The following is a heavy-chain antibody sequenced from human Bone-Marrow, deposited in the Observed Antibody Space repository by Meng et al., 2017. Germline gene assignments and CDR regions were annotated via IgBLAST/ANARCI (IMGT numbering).Heavy chain of an antibody. CDR2: INHSGST. J-gene: IGHJ6*02. Sequence: SETLSLTCAVYGGSFSGYYWSWIRQPPGKWLEWIGEINHSGSTNYNPSLKSRVTISVDTSKNQFSLKLSSVTAADTAVYYCARDFGFGGGYYGMDVWGQGTTVTVSS. CDR3: ARDFGFGGGYYGMDV. CDR1: GGSFSGYY. V-gene: IGHV4-34*01. D-gene: IGHD3-10*01.